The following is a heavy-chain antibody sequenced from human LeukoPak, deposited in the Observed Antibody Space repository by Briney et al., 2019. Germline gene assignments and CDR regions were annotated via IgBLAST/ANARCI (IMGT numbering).Heavy chain of an antibody. CDR1: GGSISSGSYY. Sequence: PSQTLSLTCTVSGGSISSGSYYWSWIRQPAGKGLEWIGRIYTSGSTNYIPSLKSRVTISGDTSKNQFSLRLSSVTAADTAVYYCASVPRDQLLSLVATDAFDIWGQGTMVTVSS. D-gene: IGHD5-12*01. V-gene: IGHV4-61*02. CDR2: IYTSGST. CDR3: ASVPRDQLLSLVATDAFDI. J-gene: IGHJ3*02.